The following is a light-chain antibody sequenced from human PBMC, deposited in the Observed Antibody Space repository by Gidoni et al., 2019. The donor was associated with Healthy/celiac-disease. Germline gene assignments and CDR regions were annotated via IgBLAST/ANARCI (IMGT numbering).Light chain of an antibody. CDR3: QSYDSSLSGHVV. Sequence: QSVLTQPPSVSGAPGPRFTISCTGSSSNIGAGYDVHWYQQLPGTAPKLLIYGNSNRPSGVPDRFSGSKSGTSASLAITGLQAEDEADYYCQSYDSSLSGHVVFGGGTKLTVL. J-gene: IGLJ2*01. CDR2: GNS. V-gene: IGLV1-40*01. CDR1: SSNIGAGYD.